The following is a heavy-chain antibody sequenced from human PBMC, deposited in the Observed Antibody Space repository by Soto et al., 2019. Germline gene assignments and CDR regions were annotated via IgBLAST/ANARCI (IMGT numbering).Heavy chain of an antibody. CDR1: GGSISSGGYS. D-gene: IGHD3-10*01. V-gene: IGHV4-31*03. CDR3: ARVQVRGVIIGFDY. Sequence: SETLSLTFTVSGGSISSGGYSWSWIRQHPGKGLEWIGYIYYSGSTYYNPSLKSRVTISVDTSKNQFSLKLSSVTAADTAVYYCARVQVRGVIIGFDYGGQGTLVTVSS. J-gene: IGHJ4*02. CDR2: IYYSGST.